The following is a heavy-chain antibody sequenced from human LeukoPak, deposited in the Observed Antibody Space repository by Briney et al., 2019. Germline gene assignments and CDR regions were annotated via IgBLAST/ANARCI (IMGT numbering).Heavy chain of an antibody. Sequence: ASVKVSCKASGYTFTSYGISWVRQAPGQGLEWMGWISAYNGNTKYAQKVQGRVTMTTDTSTSTAYMELRSLRSDDTAVYYCARECGAYYYDSSGYCNDHWGQGTLVTVSS. J-gene: IGHJ4*02. CDR2: ISAYNGNT. CDR1: GYTFTSYG. V-gene: IGHV1-18*01. D-gene: IGHD3-22*01. CDR3: ARECGAYYYDSSGYCNDH.